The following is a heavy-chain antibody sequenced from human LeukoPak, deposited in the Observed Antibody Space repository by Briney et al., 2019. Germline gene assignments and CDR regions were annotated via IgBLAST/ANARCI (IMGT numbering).Heavy chain of an antibody. CDR3: ARGVYIAAAQYGY. D-gene: IGHD6-13*01. CDR2: IYYSGTT. V-gene: IGHV4-59*01. Sequence: SETLSLTCTVTGGSISSYYWSWIRQPPGKGLAWIGYIYYSGTTNYNPSLKSRVTISVDTSKNQFSLKLSSVTAADTAVYYCARGVYIAAAQYGYWGQGTLVTVSS. CDR1: GGSISSYY. J-gene: IGHJ4*02.